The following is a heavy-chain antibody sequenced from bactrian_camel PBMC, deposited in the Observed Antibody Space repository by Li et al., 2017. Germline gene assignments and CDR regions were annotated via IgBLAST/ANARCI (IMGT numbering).Heavy chain of an antibody. CDR1: EYRYPTDWC. CDR2: ITTGRGST. Sequence: VQLVESGGGSVQAGGSLTLSCAVSEYRYPTDWCVGWFRQVSGKKREGVAAITTGRGSTYYADSAKGRFTISQDNGKKENGEKRMTFNTTARGPRSPSP. J-gene: IGHJ4*01. V-gene: IGHV3S54*01. D-gene: IGHD2*01.